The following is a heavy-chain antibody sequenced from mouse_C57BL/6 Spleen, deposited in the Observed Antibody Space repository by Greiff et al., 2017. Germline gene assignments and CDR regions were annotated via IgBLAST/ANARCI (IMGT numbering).Heavy chain of an antibody. D-gene: IGHD1-1*01. CDR1: GYTFTDYY. Sequence: VQLQQSGPELVKPGASVKISCKASGYTFTDYYMNWVKQSHGKSLEWIGDINPNNGGTSYNQKFKGKATLTVDKSSSTAYMELRSLTSEDSAVYYCARPHYGSSWGYAMDYWGQGTSVTVSS. CDR3: ARPHYGSSWGYAMDY. V-gene: IGHV1-26*01. J-gene: IGHJ4*01. CDR2: INPNNGGT.